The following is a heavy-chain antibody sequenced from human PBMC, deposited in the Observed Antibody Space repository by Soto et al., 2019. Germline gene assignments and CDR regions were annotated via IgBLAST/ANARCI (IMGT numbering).Heavy chain of an antibody. CDR1: EFTFSRYW. J-gene: IGHJ4*02. V-gene: IGHV3-74*01. CDR3: TSSHGLPGQDY. CDR2: INEDGSGT. D-gene: IGHD3-10*01. Sequence: EVQLVESGGGLVQPGGSLRLSCAASEFTFSRYWMHWVRQAPGKGLVWVSQINEDGSGTNYADSVKGRFTMSRDNAKNMLYLQMNSLRVEDTAMYYCTSSHGLPGQDYWSQGSLVTVSS.